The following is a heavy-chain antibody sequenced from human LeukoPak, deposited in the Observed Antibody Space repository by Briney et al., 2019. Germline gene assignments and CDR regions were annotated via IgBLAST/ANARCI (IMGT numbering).Heavy chain of an antibody. D-gene: IGHD3-22*01. J-gene: IGHJ3*02. V-gene: IGHV4-39*07. CDR2: INHSGST. CDR1: GGSISSSNYY. CDR3: ARGRVRITMIVVVITRGAFDI. Sequence: SETLSLTCSVSGGSISSSNYYWSWIRQPPGKGLEWIGEINHSGSTNYNPSLKSRVTISVDTSKNQFSLKLSSVTAADTAVYYCARGRVRITMIVVVITRGAFDIWGQGTMVTVSS.